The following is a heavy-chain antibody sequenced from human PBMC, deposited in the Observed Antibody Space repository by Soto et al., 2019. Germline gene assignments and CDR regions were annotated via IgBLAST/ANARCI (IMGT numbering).Heavy chain of an antibody. V-gene: IGHV3-9*01. J-gene: IGHJ4*02. CDR2: ISWNSGNI. Sequence: EVHLVESGGGLVQPGRSLRLSCAASGFTFDDFAMHWVRQVPGKGLEWVSSISWNSGNIVYADSVKGRFTISRDSAKNSLYLQMNSRRTEDTALYYCAKGAVTSIFGYFDYWGQGTLVTVSS. CDR1: GFTFDDFA. CDR3: AKGAVTSIFGYFDY. D-gene: IGHD3-3*01.